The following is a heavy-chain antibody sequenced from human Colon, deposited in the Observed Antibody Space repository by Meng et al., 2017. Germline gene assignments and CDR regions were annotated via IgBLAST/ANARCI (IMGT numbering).Heavy chain of an antibody. CDR1: GASISSGSFY. J-gene: IGHJ4*02. V-gene: IGHV4-61*02. D-gene: IGHD3-22*01. CDR3: ARETIRINYYSHPFDS. CDR2: IYTSGST. Sequence: SETLSLTCTVPGASISSGSFYWCWFRQTAGRGLECLGRIYTSGSTNYNPSLSSRIGMSLDASQNQFSLKLSSVTAADTAVYYCARETIRINYYSHPFDSWGQGSLVTVSS.